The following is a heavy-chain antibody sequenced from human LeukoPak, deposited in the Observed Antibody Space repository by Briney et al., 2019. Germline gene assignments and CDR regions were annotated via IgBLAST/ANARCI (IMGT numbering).Heavy chain of an antibody. CDR3: ARDWNNGAFDI. Sequence: GGSLRLSRAASGFTFSSYWMHWVRQAPGKGLVWVSRINSDGSSTSYADSVKGRFTISRDNAKNTLYLQMNSLRAEDTAVYYCARDWNNGAFDIWGQGTTVTVSS. D-gene: IGHD1/OR15-1a*01. V-gene: IGHV3-74*01. CDR2: INSDGSST. J-gene: IGHJ3*02. CDR1: GFTFSSYW.